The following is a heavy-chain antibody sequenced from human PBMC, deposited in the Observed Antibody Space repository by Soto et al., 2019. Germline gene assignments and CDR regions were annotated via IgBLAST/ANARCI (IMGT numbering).Heavy chain of an antibody. Sequence: ASVKVSCKASGYTFTCYYMHWVRQAPGQGLEWMGWINPNSGGTNYAQKFQGWVTMTRDTSISTAYMELSRPRSDDTAVYYCARSSRLVEDYYYGMDVWGQGTTVTVSS. D-gene: IGHD2-15*01. CDR1: GYTFTCYY. CDR2: INPNSGGT. V-gene: IGHV1-2*04. CDR3: ARSSRLVEDYYYGMDV. J-gene: IGHJ6*02.